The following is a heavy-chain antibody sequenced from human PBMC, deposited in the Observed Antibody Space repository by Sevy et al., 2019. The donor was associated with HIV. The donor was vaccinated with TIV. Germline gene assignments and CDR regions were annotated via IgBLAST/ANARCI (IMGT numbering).Heavy chain of an antibody. CDR3: ARAPPPVNRYYYGSGSHDYYYYMDV. D-gene: IGHD3-10*01. CDR2: LIPIVGTA. J-gene: IGHJ6*03. Sequence: ASVKVSYKASGGTFSSYAISWVRQAPGQGLEWMGGLIPIVGTANCAQKFQGRVTITADKSTSTAYMELSSLRSEDTAVYYCARAPPPVNRYYYGSGSHDYYYYMDVWGKGTTVTVSS. V-gene: IGHV1-69*06. CDR1: GGTFSSYA.